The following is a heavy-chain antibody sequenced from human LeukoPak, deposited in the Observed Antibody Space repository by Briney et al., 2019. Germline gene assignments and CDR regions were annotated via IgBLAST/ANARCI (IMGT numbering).Heavy chain of an antibody. CDR2: IKKDGKDK. J-gene: IGHJ4*02. D-gene: IGHD4-11*01. V-gene: IGHV3-7*03. CDR3: ARIQEYSNGSY. Sequence: GGPLGFSCVVSGWTFSTSCMSWVGKAPGKGLEGVANIKKDGKDKFYVGSVKGRFTVSRDNANNALYLEMNSLRVEDTATYYCARIQEYSNGSYWGQGILVTVSS. CDR1: GWTFSTSC.